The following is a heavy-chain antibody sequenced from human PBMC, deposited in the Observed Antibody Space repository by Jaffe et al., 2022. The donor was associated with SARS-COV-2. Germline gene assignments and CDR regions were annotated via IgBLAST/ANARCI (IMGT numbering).Heavy chain of an antibody. Sequence: QVQLVESGGGVVQPGRSLRLSCAASGFTFSNYGMHWVRQAPGKGLEWVAVISYDGSNTYYADSVKGRFTVSRDNSKTTLYLQMNSLRTDDTAVYYCAKGGRFLEWLFHWFDPWGQGTLVTVSS. CDR1: GFTFSNYG. CDR2: ISYDGSNT. D-gene: IGHD3-3*01. V-gene: IGHV3-30*18. J-gene: IGHJ5*02. CDR3: AKGGRFLEWLFHWFDP.